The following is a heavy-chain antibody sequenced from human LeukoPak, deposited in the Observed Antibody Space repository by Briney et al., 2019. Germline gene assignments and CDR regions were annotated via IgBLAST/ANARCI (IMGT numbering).Heavy chain of an antibody. CDR3: AKAYYDSSGYSYYFDY. CDR2: ISGSSSHM. Sequence: GGSLRLSCAASGFPFSAYSMNWVRQAPGKGLEWVSSISGSSSHMFYADSVKGRFTISRDNAKNSLYLQMNSLRAEDTAVYYCAKAYYDSSGYSYYFDYWGQGTLVTVSS. D-gene: IGHD3-22*01. J-gene: IGHJ4*02. CDR1: GFPFSAYS. V-gene: IGHV3-21*01.